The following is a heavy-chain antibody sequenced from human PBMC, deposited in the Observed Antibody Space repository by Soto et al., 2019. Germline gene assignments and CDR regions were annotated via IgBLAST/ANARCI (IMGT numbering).Heavy chain of an antibody. V-gene: IGHV4-59*01. CDR3: ARATKTTVTTKGYYYYYMDV. D-gene: IGHD4-17*01. CDR1: GGSISSYY. CDR2: IYYSGST. J-gene: IGHJ6*03. Sequence: SETLSLTCTVSGGSISSYYWSWIRQPPGKGLEWIGYIYYSGSTNYNPSLKSRVTISVDTSKNQFSLKLSSVTAADTAVYYCARATKTTVTTKGYYYYYMDVWGKGTTVTVSS.